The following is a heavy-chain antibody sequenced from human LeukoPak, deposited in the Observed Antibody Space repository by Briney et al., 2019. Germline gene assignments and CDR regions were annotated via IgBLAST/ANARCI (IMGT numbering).Heavy chain of an antibody. CDR2: IWYDGSNK. J-gene: IGHJ4*02. D-gene: IGHD2-21*02. CDR3: AKGILYCGGDCYSRFDY. V-gene: IGHV3-30*02. CDR1: GFTFSSYG. Sequence: PGGSLRLSCAASGFTFSSYGMHWVRQAPGKGLEWVAVIWYDGSNKYYADSVKGRFTISRDNSKNTLYLQMNSLRAEDTAVYYCAKGILYCGGDCYSRFDYWGQGTLVTVSS.